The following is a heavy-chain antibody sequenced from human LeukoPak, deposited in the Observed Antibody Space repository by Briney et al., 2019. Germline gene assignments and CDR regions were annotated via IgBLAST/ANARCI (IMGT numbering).Heavy chain of an antibody. D-gene: IGHD6-13*01. CDR1: GASIGSFY. CDR2: LYNGGYT. CDR3: ARGVEASGVGFYAFDI. V-gene: IGHV4-4*07. Sequence: PSETLSLTCTVSGASIGSFYWSWIRQPAGKGLEWIGRLYNGGYTNYSPSLRSRVTIPVDTSKNQFSLKLNSVTAADTAVYYCARGVEASGVGFYAFDIWGQGTVVTVSS. J-gene: IGHJ3*02.